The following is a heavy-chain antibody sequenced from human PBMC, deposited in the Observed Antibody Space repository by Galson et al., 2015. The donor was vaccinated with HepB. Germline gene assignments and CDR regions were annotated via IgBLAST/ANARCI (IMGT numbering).Heavy chain of an antibody. CDR1: GYSFTSYG. CDR3: ARDVVIITVRRSPAEYFQE. J-gene: IGHJ1*01. V-gene: IGHV1-18*01. D-gene: IGHD6-6*01. CDR2: ISAYNAKT. Sequence: SVKVSCKASGYSFTSYGISWVRQAPGQGLEWMGWISAYNAKTNYAQKLQGRVTMTTDTSTSTAYMELRSLRSDDTAVYYCARDVVIITVRRSPAEYFQEWGQGTLVTVSS.